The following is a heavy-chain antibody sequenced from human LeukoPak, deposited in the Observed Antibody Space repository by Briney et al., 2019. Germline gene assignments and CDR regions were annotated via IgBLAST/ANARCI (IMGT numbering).Heavy chain of an antibody. CDR3: AETGCSSTSCYNPNWFDP. CDR2: INPSGGST. D-gene: IGHD2-2*02. V-gene: IGHV1-46*03. Sequence: ASVKVSCKASGYTFTSYYMHWVRQAPGQGLEWMGIINPSGGSTSYALKFQGRVTMTRDTSTSTVYMELSSLRSEDTAVYYCAETGCSSTSCYNPNWFDPWGQGTLVTVSS. J-gene: IGHJ5*02. CDR1: GYTFTSYY.